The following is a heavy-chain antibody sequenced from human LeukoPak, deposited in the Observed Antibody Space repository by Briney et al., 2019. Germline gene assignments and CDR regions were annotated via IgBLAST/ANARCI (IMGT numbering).Heavy chain of an antibody. V-gene: IGHV3-48*03. J-gene: IGHJ3*02. CDR2: ISSSGSTI. CDR1: GFTFSSYE. CDR3: AKDDDSSGYYASSDAFDI. Sequence: GGSLRLSCAASGFTFSSYEMNWVRQAPGKGLEWVSYISSSGSTIYYADSVKGRFTISRDNAKNSLYLQMNSLRAEDTALYYCAKDDDSSGYYASSDAFDIWGQGTMVTVSS. D-gene: IGHD3-22*01.